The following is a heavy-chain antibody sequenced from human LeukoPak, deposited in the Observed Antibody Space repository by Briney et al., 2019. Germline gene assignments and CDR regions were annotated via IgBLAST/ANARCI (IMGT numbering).Heavy chain of an antibody. D-gene: IGHD2-2*02. CDR3: ASKRLGYCSSTSCYM. J-gene: IGHJ4*02. Sequence: GASVRVSCKASGYTFTGYYMHWVRQAPGQGLEWMGWINPNSGGTNYAQKFQGRVTMTRDTSISTAYMELSRLRSDDTAVYYCASKRLGYCSSTSCYMWGQGTLVTVSS. CDR2: INPNSGGT. CDR1: GYTFTGYY. V-gene: IGHV1-2*02.